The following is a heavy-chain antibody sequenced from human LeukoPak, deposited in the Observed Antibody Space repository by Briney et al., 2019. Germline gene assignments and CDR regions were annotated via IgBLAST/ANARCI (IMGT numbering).Heavy chain of an antibody. CDR2: LSHTGNT. CDR3: ARRGGDGYCSSTSCYFDDS. Sequence: SETLSLTCNVSGGSFSAFYWSWIRQPPGEGLEWVGELSHTGNTNYNPSLKSRVTFSVDTSKNQFSLKLSSVTAADTAVYYCARRGGDGYCSSTSCYFDDSWGQGTLVTVSS. D-gene: IGHD2-2*03. J-gene: IGHJ4*02. V-gene: IGHV4-34*01. CDR1: GGSFSAFY.